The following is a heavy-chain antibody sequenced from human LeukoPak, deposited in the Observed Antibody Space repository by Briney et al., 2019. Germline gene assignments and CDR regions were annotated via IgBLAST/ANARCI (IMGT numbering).Heavy chain of an antibody. CDR2: ISSSSAYI. CDR3: ARQAVARPFDL. J-gene: IGHJ3*01. V-gene: IGHV3-21*06. Sequence: GGSLRLSCVASGFIFSDYSMDWVRQAPGKGLEWVSSISSSSAYIFYSDSVKGRFTISRDNAQSSLYLQMNSLRAEDTAVYYCARQAVARPFDLWGQGTMVAISS. CDR1: GFIFSDYS.